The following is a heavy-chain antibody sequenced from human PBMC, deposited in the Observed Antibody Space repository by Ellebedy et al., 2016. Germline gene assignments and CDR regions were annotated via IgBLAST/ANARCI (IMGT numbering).Heavy chain of an antibody. CDR1: GFTFSSYS. Sequence: GESLKISXAASGFTFSSYSMIWVRQAPGKGLEWVSVINPRSTYMYYTDSLKGRFTISRVNAKNSLFLQMNSLRAEDTAVYYCAKAGGGDYDYVWGSYRFDYWGQGTLVTVSS. CDR3: AKAGGGDYDYVWGSYRFDY. CDR2: INPRSTYM. D-gene: IGHD3-16*02. J-gene: IGHJ4*02. V-gene: IGHV3-21*01.